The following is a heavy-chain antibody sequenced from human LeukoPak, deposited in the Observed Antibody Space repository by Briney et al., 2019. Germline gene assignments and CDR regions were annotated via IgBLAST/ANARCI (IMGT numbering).Heavy chain of an antibody. CDR2: MNPNSGNT. Sequence: ASVKVSCKASGYTFTTYDINWVRQATGQGLEWMGWMNPNSGNTGYVQKFQGRVTMTRDTSTSTAYMELSSLTSEDTAIYYCARDRVGVGGNGWENWGQGTLVTVSS. D-gene: IGHD6-19*01. CDR3: ARDRVGVGGNGWEN. J-gene: IGHJ4*02. V-gene: IGHV1-8*01. CDR1: GYTFTTYD.